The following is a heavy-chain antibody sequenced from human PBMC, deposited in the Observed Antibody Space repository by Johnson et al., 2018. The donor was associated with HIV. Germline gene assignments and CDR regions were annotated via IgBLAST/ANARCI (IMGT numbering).Heavy chain of an antibody. V-gene: IGHV3-7*05. Sequence: VQLVESGGGVVQPGRSLRLSCAASGFTFSIYDMHWVRQATGKGLEWVASIKQDGSEKYYVDSVKGRFTISRDNSKNSLYLQMNSLRTEDTALYYCAKGLGNVDAFDIWGQGTMVTVSS. CDR2: IKQDGSEK. D-gene: IGHD7-27*01. CDR3: AKGLGNVDAFDI. CDR1: GFTFSIYD. J-gene: IGHJ3*02.